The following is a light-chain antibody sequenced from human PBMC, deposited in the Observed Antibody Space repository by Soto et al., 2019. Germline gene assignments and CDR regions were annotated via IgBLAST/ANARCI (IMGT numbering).Light chain of an antibody. Sequence: DIEMTQSPATLSVSQGDRATLSCRSSQNIRTILAWYQHKPGQAPRLLIYSASTGATGVPARFSGSGSGTEFTLTISSLQSEDFAAYYWQQYNNWPRTFGQGTKVDIK. CDR1: QNIRTI. CDR2: SAS. J-gene: IGKJ1*01. CDR3: QQYNNWPRT. V-gene: IGKV3-15*01.